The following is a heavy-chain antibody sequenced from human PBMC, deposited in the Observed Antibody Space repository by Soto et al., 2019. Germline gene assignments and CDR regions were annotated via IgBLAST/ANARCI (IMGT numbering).Heavy chain of an antibody. J-gene: IGHJ5*02. CDR2: IFYGGTT. Sequence: EVQLVETGGGLVQPGGSLRLSCAASGFNVSYNYISWVRQPPGQGLEWVSVIFYGGTTYYAESVKGRFTISRVNSKNMVYLQMNSLRVEDTAVYYCGSIAVAEGFDPWGQGTLVTVSS. CDR3: GSIAVAEGFDP. CDR1: GFNVSYNY. D-gene: IGHD6-19*01. V-gene: IGHV3-53*02.